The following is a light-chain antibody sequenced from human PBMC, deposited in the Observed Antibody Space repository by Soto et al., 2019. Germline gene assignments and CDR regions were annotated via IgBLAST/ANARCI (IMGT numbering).Light chain of an antibody. CDR2: AAT. J-gene: IGKJ4*01. V-gene: IGKV1-12*01. CDR1: QGISSY. CDR3: QQANSFPLN. Sequence: DIQMTHSPSSVSASVVERVTITFLASQGISSYLAWYQQKPGKAPKLLINAATSLQPGVPSRFSGSGSGTDFTLTISSLQPEDFATYYCQQANSFPLNFGGGTKVDIK.